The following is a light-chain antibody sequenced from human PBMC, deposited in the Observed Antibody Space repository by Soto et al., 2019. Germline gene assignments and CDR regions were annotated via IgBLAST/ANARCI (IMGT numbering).Light chain of an antibody. Sequence: QSVLTQPASVSGSPGQSITISCTGTSSDVGSYNLVSWYQQHPGKAPKLMIYEGSKRPSGVSNRFSGSKSGNTASLTISGLQAGDEADYYCCSYAGSPYVFGTGTKLTVL. CDR3: CSYAGSPYV. J-gene: IGLJ1*01. CDR2: EGS. CDR1: SSDVGSYNL. V-gene: IGLV2-23*01.